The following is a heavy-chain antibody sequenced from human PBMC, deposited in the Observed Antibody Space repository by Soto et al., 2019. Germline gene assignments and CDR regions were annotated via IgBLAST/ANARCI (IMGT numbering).Heavy chain of an antibody. CDR1: GFTVSNLY. J-gene: IGHJ4*02. Sequence: EVQLVESGGGLVQPGGSLRLSCAASGFTVSNLYMTWVRQAPGKGLQWVAVTSSGGSTYYADSVKGRFTISRDNSKNTLYLEMNSLRAEDTAVYYCARDTLGGAYDFLHGGQGTLVTVSS. CDR3: ARDTLGGAYDFLH. V-gene: IGHV3-66*01. CDR2: TSSGGST. D-gene: IGHD3-3*01.